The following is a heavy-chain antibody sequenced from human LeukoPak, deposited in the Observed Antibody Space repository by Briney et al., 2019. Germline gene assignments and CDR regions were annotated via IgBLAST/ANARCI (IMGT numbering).Heavy chain of an antibody. V-gene: IGHV1-18*01. J-gene: IGHJ4*02. CDR2: ISAYNGNT. Sequence: GASVKVSCKASGYTFTSYGISWVRQAPGQGLEWMGWISAYNGNTNYAQKLQGRVTMTTDTSTSTAYMELRSLRSDDTAVYYCARVLATYYDFWSGTIGGGYFDYWGQGTLVTVSS. D-gene: IGHD3-3*01. CDR1: GYTFTSYG. CDR3: ARVLATYYDFWSGTIGGGYFDY.